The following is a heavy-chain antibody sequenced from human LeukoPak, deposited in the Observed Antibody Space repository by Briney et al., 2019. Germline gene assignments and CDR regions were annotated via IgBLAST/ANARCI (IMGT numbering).Heavy chain of an antibody. Sequence: GGSLRLSCAASEFTFISYAMTWIRQAPGKGLEWVSVISGSGGSTYYADSVKGRFTISRDNSKNTLYLQMNSLRSEDTAIYYCAKVCGTRDWLIDYWGQGTLVTVSS. CDR3: AKVCGTRDWLIDY. J-gene: IGHJ4*02. CDR1: EFTFISYA. CDR2: ISGSGGST. D-gene: IGHD2-21*01. V-gene: IGHV3-23*01.